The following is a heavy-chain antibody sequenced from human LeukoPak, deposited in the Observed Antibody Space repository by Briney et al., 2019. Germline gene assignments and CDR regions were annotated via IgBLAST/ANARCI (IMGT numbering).Heavy chain of an antibody. CDR3: AREAFYTTGWFSLFGY. D-gene: IGHD6-19*01. V-gene: IGHV3-23*01. CDR1: RFTFSGYA. Sequence: GGSLRLSCAASRFTFSGYAMSWVRQAPGMGLEWVSVISGSGGRTFYAGFVKGRFTISRDDSNNTLYLHMNSLGAEDTAVYYCAREAFYTTGWFSLFGYWGQGTLVTVSS. J-gene: IGHJ4*02. CDR2: ISGSGGRT.